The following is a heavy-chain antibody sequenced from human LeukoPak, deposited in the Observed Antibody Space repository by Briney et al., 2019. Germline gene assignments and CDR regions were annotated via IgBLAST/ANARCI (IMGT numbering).Heavy chain of an antibody. CDR2: IFYSGST. Sequence: SETLSLTCTVSGGSIGSYYWTWIRQPPGKALEWIGNIFYSGSTYYSPSLKSRVTISLDTSRNQFSLKLNSVTAADTAVYYCAKSNGYGLIDIWGQGTMVTVSS. D-gene: IGHD3-22*01. J-gene: IGHJ3*02. CDR1: GGSIGSYY. CDR3: AKSNGYGLIDI. V-gene: IGHV4-59*12.